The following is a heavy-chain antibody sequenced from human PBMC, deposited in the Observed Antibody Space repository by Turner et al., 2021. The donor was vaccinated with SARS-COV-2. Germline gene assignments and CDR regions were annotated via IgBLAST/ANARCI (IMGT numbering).Heavy chain of an antibody. V-gene: IGHV4-39*01. CDR2: IYYSGST. CDR1: GGSISSSSYY. J-gene: IGHJ4*02. Sequence: QLQLQESGPGLVKPSETLSLTCTVSGGSISSSSYYWGWIRQPPGKGLEWIGSIYYSGSTYYNPSLKSRVTIAVDTSKNQFSLKLSSVTAADTAVYYCATRSLSDRIVLEVAATAFDYWGQGTLVTVSS. CDR3: ATRSLSDRIVLEVAATAFDY. D-gene: IGHD2-15*01.